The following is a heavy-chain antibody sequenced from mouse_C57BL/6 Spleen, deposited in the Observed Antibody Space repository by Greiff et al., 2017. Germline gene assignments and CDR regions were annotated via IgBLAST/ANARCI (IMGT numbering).Heavy chain of an antibody. Sequence: QVQLQQPGAELVKPGASVKLSCKASGYTFTSYWMHWVKQRPGRGLEWIRRIDPNSGGTKYNEKFKSKATLTVDKPSSTAYMQLSSLTSEDSAVYYCARNYYGSSLYYFDYWGQGTTLTVSS. J-gene: IGHJ2*01. CDR1: GYTFTSYW. CDR3: ARNYYGSSLYYFDY. V-gene: IGHV1-72*01. D-gene: IGHD1-1*01. CDR2: IDPNSGGT.